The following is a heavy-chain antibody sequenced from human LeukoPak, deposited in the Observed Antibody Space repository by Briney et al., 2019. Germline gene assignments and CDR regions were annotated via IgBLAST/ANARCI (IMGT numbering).Heavy chain of an antibody. V-gene: IGHV4-39*02. D-gene: IGHD3-10*01. CDR3: ARETYYYGSGSAQSWFDP. CDR1: GGSISSSSYY. J-gene: IGHJ5*02. Sequence: SETLSLTCTVSGGSISSSSYYWGWIRQPPGKGLEWIGSIYYSGSTYYNPSLKSRVTISVDTSKNQFSLKLSSVTAADTAVYYCARETYYYGSGSAQSWFDPWGQGTLVTVSS. CDR2: IYYSGST.